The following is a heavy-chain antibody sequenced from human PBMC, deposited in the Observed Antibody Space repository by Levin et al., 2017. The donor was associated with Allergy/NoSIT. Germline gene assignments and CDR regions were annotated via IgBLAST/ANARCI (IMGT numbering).Heavy chain of an antibody. Sequence: GGSLRLSCAASGFTFSSYWMHWVRQAPGKGLVWVSRINSDGSSTSYADSVKGRFTISRDNAKNTLYLQMNSLRAEDTAVYYCARQLVDTAMVIYFDYWGQGTLVTVSS. CDR1: GFTFSSYW. V-gene: IGHV3-74*01. D-gene: IGHD5-18*01. J-gene: IGHJ4*02. CDR2: INSDGSST. CDR3: ARQLVDTAMVIYFDY.